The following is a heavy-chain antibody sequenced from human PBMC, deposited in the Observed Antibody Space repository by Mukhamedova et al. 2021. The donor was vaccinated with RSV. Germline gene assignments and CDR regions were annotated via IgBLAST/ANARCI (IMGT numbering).Heavy chain of an antibody. D-gene: IGHD2-2*01. CDR3: ARDGVMYCSSTSCYPDY. J-gene: IGHJ4*02. Sequence: EYMGVISYDGSNKYYADSVKGRFTISSDNSKNTLYLQMHSLRAEYTAVHYCARDGVMYCSSTSCYPDYWGQGTLVTGSS. CDR2: ISYDGSNK. V-gene: IGHV3-30*01.